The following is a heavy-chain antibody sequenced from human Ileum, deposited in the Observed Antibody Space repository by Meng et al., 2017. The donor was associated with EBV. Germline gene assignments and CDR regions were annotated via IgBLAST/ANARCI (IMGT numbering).Heavy chain of an antibody. CDR3: ARGGWSLDY. V-gene: IGHV4-59*08. Sequence: QVQLQAAVPGLVKPSDTLSLTCTFSCGSIRSYYGSWIRQPPGKGLEWIGYIYYSRSTNYTPSVKSRDTISVDTSKTQFALNLSSVTAADTAVYYCARGGWSLDYWGQGTLVTVSS. CDR1: CGSIRSYY. J-gene: IGHJ4*02. D-gene: IGHD2-15*01. CDR2: IYYSRST.